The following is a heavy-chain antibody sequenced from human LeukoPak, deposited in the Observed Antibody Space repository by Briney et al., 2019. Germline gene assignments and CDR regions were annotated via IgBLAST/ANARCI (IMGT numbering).Heavy chain of an antibody. Sequence: GSSVKVSCEASGGTFSSYTISWVRRAPGQGLEGMGRIIPILGIENYAQKFQGRVTITADKSTSTAYMELSSLRSEDTAVYYCARDSSSPLDYWGQGTLVTVSS. CDR2: IIPILGIE. CDR3: ARDSSSPLDY. J-gene: IGHJ4*02. D-gene: IGHD6-13*01. CDR1: GGTFSSYT. V-gene: IGHV1-69*02.